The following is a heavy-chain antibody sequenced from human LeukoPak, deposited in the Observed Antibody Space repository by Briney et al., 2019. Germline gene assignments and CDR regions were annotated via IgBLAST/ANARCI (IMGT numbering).Heavy chain of an antibody. V-gene: IGHV3-33*01. CDR3: ARSYSSGWYGAFDI. CDR2: IWYDGSNK. Sequence: GGSLRLSCAASGLTFSSYGMHWVRQAPGKGLEWVAVIWYDGSNKYYADSVKGRFTISRDNSKNTLYLQMNSLRAEDTAVHYCARSYSSGWYGAFDIWGQGTMVTVSS. D-gene: IGHD6-19*01. CDR1: GLTFSSYG. J-gene: IGHJ3*02.